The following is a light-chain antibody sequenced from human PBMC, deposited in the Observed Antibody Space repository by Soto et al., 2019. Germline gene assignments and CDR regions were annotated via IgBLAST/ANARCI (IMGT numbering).Light chain of an antibody. V-gene: IGKV3-20*01. J-gene: IGKJ1*01. Sequence: EIVLTQSPGTLSMSPGERATLSCRASLSLSSSYLAWYQQKPGQAPRLLIYGASSRAAGIPDRFSGSGSGTDFTLTISRLEPEDFAVYYCQQYGSSPPTFGQGTKVDIK. CDR1: LSLSSSY. CDR2: GAS. CDR3: QQYGSSPPT.